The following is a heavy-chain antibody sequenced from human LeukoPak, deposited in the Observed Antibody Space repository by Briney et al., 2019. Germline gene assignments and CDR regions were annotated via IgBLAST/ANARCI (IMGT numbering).Heavy chain of an antibody. Sequence: KPGGSLRLSCAASGFTFSSYSMNWVRQAPGKGLEWVSSISSSSSYIYYADSAKGRFTISRDNSKNTLYLQMNSLRAEDTAVYYCAREDILTGFDYWGQGTLVTVSS. CDR3: AREDILTGFDY. J-gene: IGHJ4*02. CDR1: GFTFSSYS. V-gene: IGHV3-21*04. CDR2: ISSSSSYI. D-gene: IGHD3-9*01.